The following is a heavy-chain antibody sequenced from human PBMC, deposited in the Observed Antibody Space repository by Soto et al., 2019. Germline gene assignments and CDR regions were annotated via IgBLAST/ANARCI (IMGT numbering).Heavy chain of an antibody. J-gene: IGHJ6*03. CDR1: GGSISSAY. CDR3: ARTLDYGHMDV. D-gene: IGHD3-16*01. Sequence: ASETLSLTCTVSGGSISSAYWNWIRRPPGRGLEWIGYIYRSGSTKYNPSLKSRLTISVDTSKNQFSLKLSSVTAADTAVYYCARTLDYGHMDVWGKGTTVTVSS. V-gene: IGHV4-4*09. CDR2: IYRSGST.